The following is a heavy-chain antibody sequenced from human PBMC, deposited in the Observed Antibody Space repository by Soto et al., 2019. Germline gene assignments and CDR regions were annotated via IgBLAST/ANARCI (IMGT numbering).Heavy chain of an antibody. CDR3: ATDLHPHNPLWELPRPPWFDP. J-gene: IGHJ5*02. D-gene: IGHD1-26*01. V-gene: IGHV1-24*01. CDR2: FDPEDGET. CDR1: GYTLTELS. Sequence: ASVKVSCTVSGYTLTELSMHWVRQAPGKGLEWMGGFDPEDGETIYAQKFQGRVTMTEDTSTDTAYMELSSLRSEDTAVYYCATDLHPHNPLWELPRPPWFDPWGQGTLVTVSS.